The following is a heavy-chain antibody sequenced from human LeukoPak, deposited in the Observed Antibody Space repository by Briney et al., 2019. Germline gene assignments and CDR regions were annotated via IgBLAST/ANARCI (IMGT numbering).Heavy chain of an antibody. D-gene: IGHD1-14*01. J-gene: IGHJ4*01. CDR3: ARSPTKRVTEDY. CDR1: GASIFRSNW. CDR2: IFHSGST. Sequence: SETLSLTCPVSGASIFRSNWWSWVRQPPGKGLEWIGHIFHSGSTSYSPSLKSRVTISLDKSKNQFSLKLTSVTAADTAVYYCARSPTKRVTEDYWGDGILVTVSS. V-gene: IGHV4-4*02.